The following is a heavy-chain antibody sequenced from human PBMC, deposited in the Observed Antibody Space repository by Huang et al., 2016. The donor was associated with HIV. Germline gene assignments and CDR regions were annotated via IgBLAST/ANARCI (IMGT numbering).Heavy chain of an antibody. J-gene: IGHJ4*02. V-gene: IGHV3-21*01. CDR2: ISSSSSYI. D-gene: IGHD3-3*01. CDR3: ARAVPTPNRFGVGGFDY. CDR1: GFTFSSYS. Sequence: EVQLVESGGGLVKPGGSLRLSCAASGFTFSSYSMNWFRQAPGNGVGWVSSISSSSSYIYYADSGKGRFTISIDNAKNSLYLQMNSLRAEDTAVYYCARAVPTPNRFGVGGFDYWGQGTLVTVSS.